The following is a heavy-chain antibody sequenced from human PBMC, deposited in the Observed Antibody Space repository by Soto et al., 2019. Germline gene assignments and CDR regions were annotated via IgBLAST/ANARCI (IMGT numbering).Heavy chain of an antibody. Sequence: SVTVSCKASGGTLSSYAMSWVRQAPGQGLEWMGGIIPIFGTANYAQKFQGRVTITADESTSTAYMELSSLRSEDTAVYYCARGYCSSTSCYRYYYGMDVWGQGTTVTVSS. J-gene: IGHJ6*02. CDR3: ARGYCSSTSCYRYYYGMDV. CDR2: IIPIFGTA. D-gene: IGHD2-2*01. CDR1: GGTLSSYA. V-gene: IGHV1-69*01.